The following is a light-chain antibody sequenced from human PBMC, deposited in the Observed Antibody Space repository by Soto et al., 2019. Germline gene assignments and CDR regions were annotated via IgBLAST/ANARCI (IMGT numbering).Light chain of an antibody. V-gene: IGKV3-20*01. Sequence: EIVLTQSPGTLSLSPGERATLSCRASQSVSSAYLAWYQQISGQAPRLLIYGASSRATGIPDRFSGSGSGTDFTLTISGLEPEDFAVDYCQQSGSSFYTFGQGTKLEIK. J-gene: IGKJ2*01. CDR2: GAS. CDR1: QSVSSAY. CDR3: QQSGSSFYT.